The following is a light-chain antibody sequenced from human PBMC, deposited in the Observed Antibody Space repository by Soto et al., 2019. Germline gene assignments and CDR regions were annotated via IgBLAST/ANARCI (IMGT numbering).Light chain of an antibody. V-gene: IGKV1-12*01. J-gene: IGKJ5*01. CDR1: QNIDNW. CDR2: SAS. CDR3: QQCNSFPLT. Sequence: DIQMTQSPSSVSASVGDRVTITCRASQNIDNWLAWYQHKPGKAPHLLLYSASTLQSGVPSRFSGSGSGTDFTLTISILQPEDFATYYWQQCNSFPLTFGQGTRLEI.